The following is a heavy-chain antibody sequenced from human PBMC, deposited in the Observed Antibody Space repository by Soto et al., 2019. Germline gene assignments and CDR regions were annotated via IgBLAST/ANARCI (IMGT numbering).Heavy chain of an antibody. CDR2: IKQDGSEK. CDR3: ARVDRAMAGRRLGYYFDY. V-gene: IGHV3-7*01. CDR1: GFTFSSYW. D-gene: IGHD6-19*01. J-gene: IGHJ4*02. Sequence: EVQLVESGGGLVQPGGSLRLSCAASGFTFSSYWMSWVRQAPGKGLEWVANIKQDGSEKYYVDSVKGRFTISRDKAKNSQYLQMNSLRAEDTAVYYCARVDRAMAGRRLGYYFDYWGQGTLVTVSA.